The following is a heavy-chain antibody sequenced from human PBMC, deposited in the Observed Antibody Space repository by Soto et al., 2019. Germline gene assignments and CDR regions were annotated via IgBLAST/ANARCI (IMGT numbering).Heavy chain of an antibody. D-gene: IGHD6-13*01. V-gene: IGHV3-23*01. CDR1: GFTFSRYA. J-gene: IGHJ4*02. CDR3: AKAGMVGAAAGLPAVGDY. Sequence: GSLRLSCAASGFTFSRYAISWVRQAPGKGLEWVSAISGSGGSTYYADSVKGRFTISRDNSKNTLYLQMNSLSAEDTAVYYCAKAGMVGAAAGLPAVGDYWGQGTLVTVSS. CDR2: ISGSGGST.